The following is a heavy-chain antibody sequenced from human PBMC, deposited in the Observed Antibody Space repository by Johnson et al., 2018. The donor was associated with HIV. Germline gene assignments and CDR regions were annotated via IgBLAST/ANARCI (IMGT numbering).Heavy chain of an antibody. D-gene: IGHD5-12*01. J-gene: IGHJ3*01. CDR2: ISNSGNTI. CDR1: GFTFSDYY. Sequence: QVQLVESGGGLVKPGGSLRLSCAASGFTFSDYYMSWIRQAPGKGLEWVSYISNSGNTIYYTYSVKGRFTISRDNAKNTLYLQMNSLRAEDTAVYYCARDNIVATADDAFDVWGQGTMVTVSS. V-gene: IGHV3-11*04. CDR3: ARDNIVATADDAFDV.